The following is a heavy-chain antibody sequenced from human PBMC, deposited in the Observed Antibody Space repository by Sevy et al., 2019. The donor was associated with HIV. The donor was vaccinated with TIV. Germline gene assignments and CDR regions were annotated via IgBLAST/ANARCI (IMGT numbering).Heavy chain of an antibody. CDR3: AKEGSYFDMWADDHTYFDY. D-gene: IGHD3-9*01. J-gene: IGHJ4*02. V-gene: IGHV3-11*04. Sequence: GGSLRLSCAASGFTFSDYYMSWIRQAPGKGLEWVSYISSSGSTIYYADSVKGRFTISRDNAKNSPYLQMNSLRAEDTAVYYGAKEGSYFDMWADDHTYFDYWGQGTLVTVSS. CDR2: ISSSGSTI. CDR1: GFTFSDYY.